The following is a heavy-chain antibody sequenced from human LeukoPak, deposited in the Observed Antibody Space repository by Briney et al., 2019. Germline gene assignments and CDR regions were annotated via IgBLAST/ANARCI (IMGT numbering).Heavy chain of an antibody. J-gene: IGHJ3*02. D-gene: IGHD3-9*01. CDR1: GFTFSSYA. CDR3: ARDRDDIALIFDI. Sequence: PGRSLRLSCAASGFTFSSYAMHWVRQAPGKGLEWVAFIRYDGSNEYYADSVKGRFTISRDKSKNTLSLQMNSLRAEDTAVYYCARDRDDIALIFDIWGQGTMVTVSS. V-gene: IGHV3-30*04. CDR2: IRYDGSNE.